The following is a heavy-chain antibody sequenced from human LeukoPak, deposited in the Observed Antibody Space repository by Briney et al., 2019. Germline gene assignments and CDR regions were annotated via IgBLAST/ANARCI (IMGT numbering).Heavy chain of an antibody. Sequence: GRSLRLSCAASGFTFSSYAMHWVRQAPGKGLEWVAVISYDGGNKYYADSVKGRFTISRDNSKNTLYLQMNSLRAEDTAVYYCARPRGGYSYGPLGYWGQGTLVTVSS. CDR1: GFTFSSYA. J-gene: IGHJ4*02. D-gene: IGHD5-18*01. V-gene: IGHV3-30-3*01. CDR3: ARPRGGYSYGPLGY. CDR2: ISYDGGNK.